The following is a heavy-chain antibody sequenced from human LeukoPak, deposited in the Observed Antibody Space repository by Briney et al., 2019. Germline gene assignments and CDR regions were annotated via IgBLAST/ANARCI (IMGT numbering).Heavy chain of an antibody. J-gene: IGHJ4*02. D-gene: IGHD3-10*01. Sequence: PGGSLRLSCAASGFTFSNAWMHWVRQAPGKGLVWVSRINSDGSSAYYADSVKGRFTISRDNAKNTLHLQMNSLRAEDTAVYYCATYASGSYYLEDWGQGTLVTVSS. CDR1: GFTFSNAW. CDR2: INSDGSSA. V-gene: IGHV3-74*01. CDR3: ATYASGSYYLED.